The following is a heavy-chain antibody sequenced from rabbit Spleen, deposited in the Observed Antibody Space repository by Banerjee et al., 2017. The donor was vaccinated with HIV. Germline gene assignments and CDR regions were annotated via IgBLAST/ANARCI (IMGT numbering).Heavy chain of an antibody. CDR1: GVSFSGSSY. J-gene: IGHJ6*01. V-gene: IGHV1S40*01. CDR2: IETDSSGFT. Sequence: QSLEESGGDLVKPGASLTLTCTASGVSFSGSSYMCWVRQAPGKGLEWIACIETDSSGFTYFATWAIGRFTISKTSSTTVTLQVTSLTAADTATYFCARDTGSSFSSYGMDLWGPGPLVTVS. CDR3: ARDTGSSFSSYGMDL. D-gene: IGHD8-1*01.